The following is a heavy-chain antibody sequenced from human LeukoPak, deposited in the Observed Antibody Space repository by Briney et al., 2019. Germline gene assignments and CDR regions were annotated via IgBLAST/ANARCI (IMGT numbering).Heavy chain of an antibody. J-gene: IGHJ4*02. CDR2: ISGSGGST. CDR1: GFTFSSYT. D-gene: IGHD6-13*01. Sequence: GGSLRLSCAASGFTFSSYTMSWVRQAPGKGLEWVSAISGSGGSTYYADSVKGRFTISRDNSKNTLYLQMNSLRAEDTAVYYCAKVAVKYSSSWYDYWGQGTLVTVSS. CDR3: AKVAVKYSSSWYDY. V-gene: IGHV3-23*01.